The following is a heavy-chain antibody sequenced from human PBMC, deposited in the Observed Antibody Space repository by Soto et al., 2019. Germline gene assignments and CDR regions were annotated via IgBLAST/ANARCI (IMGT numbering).Heavy chain of an antibody. D-gene: IGHD3-9*01. J-gene: IGHJ6*03. V-gene: IGHV3-15*01. CDR1: GFTFSNAW. CDR3: TTGLRLRYFDWLSPYYYYYMDV. CDR2: IKSKTDGGTT. Sequence: GGSLRLSCAASGFTFSNAWMSWVRQAPGKGLEWVGRIKSKTDGGTTDYAAPVKGRFTISRDDSKNTLYLQMNSLKTEDTAVYYCTTGLRLRYFDWLSPYYYYYMDVWGKGTTVTVSS.